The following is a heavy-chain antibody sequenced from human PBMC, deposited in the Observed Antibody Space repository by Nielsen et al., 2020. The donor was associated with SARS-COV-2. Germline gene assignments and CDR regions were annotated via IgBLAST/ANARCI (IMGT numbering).Heavy chain of an antibody. Sequence: ASVKVSCKASGYRFTSYAIQWVRQAPGQGLGWMGWINAGNGHTKYLQKFQDRVNITRDTTASIAYMELSSLRSEDTAIYYCARGGLNGWDDYWGQGTLVTVSS. V-gene: IGHV1-3*01. CDR1: GYRFTSYA. D-gene: IGHD6-19*01. J-gene: IGHJ4*02. CDR3: ARGGLNGWDDY. CDR2: INAGNGHT.